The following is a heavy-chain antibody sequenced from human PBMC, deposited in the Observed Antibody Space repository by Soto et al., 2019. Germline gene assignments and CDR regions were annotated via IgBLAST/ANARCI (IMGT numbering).Heavy chain of an antibody. CDR2: IIPIFGTA. J-gene: IGHJ4*02. V-gene: IGHV1-69*13. Sequence: SVKVSCKASGGTFSSYAISWVRQAPGQGLEWMGGIIPIFGTANYAQKFQGRVTITADESTSTAYMELSSLSSEDTAVYYCARDDATHGDFLLSWGRGTLVTVSS. D-gene: IGHD4-17*01. CDR1: GGTFSSYA. CDR3: ARDDATHGDFLLS.